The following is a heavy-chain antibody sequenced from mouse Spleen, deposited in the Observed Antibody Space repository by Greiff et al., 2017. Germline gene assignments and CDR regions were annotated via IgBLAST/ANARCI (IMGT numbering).Heavy chain of an antibody. V-gene: IGHV2-5*01. Sequence: QVQLQQSGPGLVQPSQSLSITCTVSGFSFTSYGVHWVRQSPGKGLEWLGVIWRGGSTDYNAAFMSRLSITKDNSKSQVFFKMNSLQADDTAIYYCAKNRASGGAMDYWGQGTSVTVSS. CDR2: IWRGGST. CDR1: GFSFTSYG. CDR3: AKNRASGGAMDY. J-gene: IGHJ4*01. D-gene: IGHD3-1*01.